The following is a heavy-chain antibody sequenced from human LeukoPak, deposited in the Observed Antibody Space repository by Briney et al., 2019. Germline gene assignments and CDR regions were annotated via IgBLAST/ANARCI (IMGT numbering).Heavy chain of an antibody. J-gene: IGHJ4*02. CDR2: IIPIFGTA. V-gene: IGHV1-69*05. D-gene: IGHD3-22*01. CDR3: ARDQSYYYDSSGPIFDY. CDR1: GGTFSSYA. Sequence: SVKVSCKASGGTFSSYAISWVRQAPGQGLEWMGRIIPIFGTANYAQKFQGRVTITTDESTSTAYMELSSLRSDDTAVYYCARDQSYYYDSSGPIFDYWGQGTLVTVSS.